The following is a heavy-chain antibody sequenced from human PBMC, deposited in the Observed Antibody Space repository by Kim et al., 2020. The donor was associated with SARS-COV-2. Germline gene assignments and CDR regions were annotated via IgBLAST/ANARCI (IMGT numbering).Heavy chain of an antibody. J-gene: IGHJ5*02. Sequence: ADSVKGRCSIARDNAKNSLYLEMNSLRAEDTAVYYCARVHRRSSWIGFDPWGQGTLVTVSS. CDR3: ARVHRRSSWIGFDP. V-gene: IGHV3-21*01. D-gene: IGHD6-13*01.